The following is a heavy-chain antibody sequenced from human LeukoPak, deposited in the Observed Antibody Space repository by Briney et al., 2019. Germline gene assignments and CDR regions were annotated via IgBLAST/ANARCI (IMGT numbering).Heavy chain of an antibody. V-gene: IGHV1-2*02. CDR1: GYTLTDYY. J-gene: IGHJ4*02. Sequence: ASVKVSCKASGYTLTDYYIHWMRQAPGQGLEWMGWINPNSGDTNLVQKFQGGVTLTRDTSTSTAYMELSSLRSDDTAVYYCARGLTTGFDFWGQGTLVTVSS. D-gene: IGHD1-14*01. CDR2: INPNSGDT. CDR3: ARGLTTGFDF.